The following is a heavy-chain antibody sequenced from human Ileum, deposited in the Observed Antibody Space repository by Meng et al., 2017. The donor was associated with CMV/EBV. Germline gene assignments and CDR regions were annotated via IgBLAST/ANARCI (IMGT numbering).Heavy chain of an antibody. Sequence: VELPQWGAGLLEPSETLSLTCAVYGGSFSDYYWIWIRQSPGKGLEWIGEVHHSGITNYNPSLKSRVTISVDTSKNQFFLKLTSVTAADTGLYYCATNSEDYWGQGTLVTVSS. D-gene: IGHD4-23*01. V-gene: IGHV4-34*01. CDR2: VHHSGIT. J-gene: IGHJ4*02. CDR3: ATNSEDY. CDR1: GGSFSDYY.